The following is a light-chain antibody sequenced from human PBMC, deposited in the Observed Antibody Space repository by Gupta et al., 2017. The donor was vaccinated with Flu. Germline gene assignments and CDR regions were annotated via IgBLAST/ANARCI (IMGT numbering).Light chain of an antibody. V-gene: IGKV1-33*01. J-gene: IGKJ3*01. CDR2: DAS. Sequence: DIQMTQSPSSLSASVGDRVTITFPASQDISNYLNWYQQKPGKAPKLLIYDASNSETGVPSRFTGSRSGTDFTFTIRILQPPDIATYYCRQDYKPLITFRHGTKVHIK. CDR3: RQDYKPLIT. CDR1: QDISNY.